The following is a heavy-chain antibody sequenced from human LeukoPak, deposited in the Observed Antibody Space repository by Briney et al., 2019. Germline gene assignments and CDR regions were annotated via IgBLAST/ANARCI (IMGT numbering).Heavy chain of an antibody. CDR2: ISGSGAST. CDR1: GFTVSRNY. Sequence: PTGGSLRLSCAASGFTVSRNYMSWVRRAPGKGLEWVSDISGSGASTYYADSVKGRFTISRDNSKNTLYLQMNSLRAEDTAVYYCARRAGAYSHPYDYWGQGTLVTVSS. J-gene: IGHJ4*02. D-gene: IGHD4/OR15-4a*01. CDR3: ARRAGAYSHPYDY. V-gene: IGHV3-23*01.